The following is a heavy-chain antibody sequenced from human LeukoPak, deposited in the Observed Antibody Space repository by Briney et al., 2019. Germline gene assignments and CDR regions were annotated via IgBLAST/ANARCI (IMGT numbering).Heavy chain of an antibody. CDR3: ARHQEYSYGPVRYFDL. D-gene: IGHD5-18*01. Sequence: GESLKISCKGSGYSFTSYWIGWVRQMPGKGLEWMGIIYPGDSDTRYSPSFQGQVTISADKSISTAYLQWSSLKASDTAMYYCARHQEYSYGPVRYFDLWGRGTLVTVSS. V-gene: IGHV5-51*01. CDR2: IYPGDSDT. CDR1: GYSFTSYW. J-gene: IGHJ2*01.